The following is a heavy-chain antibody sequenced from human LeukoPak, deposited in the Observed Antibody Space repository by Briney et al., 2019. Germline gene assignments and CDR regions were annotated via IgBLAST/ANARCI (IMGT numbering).Heavy chain of an antibody. CDR3: AGGTGFIIKD. CDR2: IWFDGKNE. J-gene: IGHJ4*02. D-gene: IGHD3-9*01. CDR1: GFTFSSYG. V-gene: IGHV3-33*01. Sequence: GGSLRLSCAASGFTFSSYGMHWVRQAPGKGLEWVADIWFDGKNEHFADSVKGRFTISRDNAKNSLYLQMNNLRVEDTAMYYCAGGTGFIIKDWGQGTLVTVSS.